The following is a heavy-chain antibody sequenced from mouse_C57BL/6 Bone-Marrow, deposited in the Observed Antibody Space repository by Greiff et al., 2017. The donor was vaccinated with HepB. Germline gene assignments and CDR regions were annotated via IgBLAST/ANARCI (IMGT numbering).Heavy chain of an antibody. CDR1: GFTFNTYA. CDR2: IRSKSSNYAT. Sequence: DVHLVESGGGLVQPKGSLKLSCAASGFTFNTYAMHWVRQAPGKGLEWVARIRSKSSNYATYYADSVKDRFTISRDDSQSMLYLQMNNLKTEDTAMYYCVREGYSNYPSYWYFDVWGTGTTVTVSS. J-gene: IGHJ1*03. D-gene: IGHD2-5*01. CDR3: VREGYSNYPSYWYFDV. V-gene: IGHV10-3*01.